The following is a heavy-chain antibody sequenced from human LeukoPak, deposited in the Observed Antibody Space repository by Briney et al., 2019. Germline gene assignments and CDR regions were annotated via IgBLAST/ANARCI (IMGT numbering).Heavy chain of an antibody. V-gene: IGHV4-4*07. D-gene: IGHD6-19*01. CDR1: GGPISSYY. CDR2: IYTSGSP. J-gene: IGHJ5*02. Sequence: SETLSLTCTVSGGPISSYYWSWIRQPPGKGLEWIGRIYTSGSPNYNPSLKSRVTMSVDTSKNQFSLKLSSVTAADTAVYYYASDPRYYSSGWYNSFDPWGQGTLVTVSS. CDR3: ASDPRYYSSGWYNSFDP.